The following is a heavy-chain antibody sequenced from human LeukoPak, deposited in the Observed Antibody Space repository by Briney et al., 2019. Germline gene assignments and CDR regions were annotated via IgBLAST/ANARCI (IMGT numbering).Heavy chain of an antibody. Sequence: SETLSLTCAVYGGSFSGYYWSWIRQPPGKGLEWIGEINHSGSTNYNPSLKGRVTISVDTSKNQFSLKLSSVTAADTAVYYCARVDGDYSGYVWYFDYWGQGTLVTVSS. D-gene: IGHD5-12*01. CDR2: INHSGST. J-gene: IGHJ4*02. V-gene: IGHV4-34*01. CDR1: GGSFSGYY. CDR3: ARVDGDYSGYVWYFDY.